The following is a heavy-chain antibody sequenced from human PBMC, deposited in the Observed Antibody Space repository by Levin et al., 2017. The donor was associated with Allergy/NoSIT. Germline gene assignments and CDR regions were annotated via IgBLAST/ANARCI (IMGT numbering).Heavy chain of an antibody. CDR1: GFTFSTYA. CDR2: ISYDGSNK. V-gene: IGHV3-30*04. CDR3: VRDSLRYDSSGYYWGKFDY. J-gene: IGHJ4*02. D-gene: IGHD3-22*01. Sequence: AGGSLRLSCAASGFTFSTYAMHWVRQAPGTGLEWVAVISYDGSNKYYADSVKGRFTISRDNSKNTLYLQMNSLRAEDTAVYYCVRDSLRYDSSGYYWGKFDYWGQGTLVTVSS.